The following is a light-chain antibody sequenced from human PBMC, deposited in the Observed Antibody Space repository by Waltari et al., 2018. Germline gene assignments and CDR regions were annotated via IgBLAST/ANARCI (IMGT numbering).Light chain of an antibody. J-gene: IGLJ2*01. CDR1: SSDVGGYNY. CDR2: EVS. V-gene: IGLV2-14*01. CDR3: SSYTSSSTPVV. Sequence: QSALTQPASVSGSPGQSITISCTGTSSDVGGYNYSSWYQQHPGKAPKLMIYEVSNRPSGVSNRFSVSKSGNTASLTISGLQAEDEADYYCSSYTSSSTPVVFGGGTKLTVL.